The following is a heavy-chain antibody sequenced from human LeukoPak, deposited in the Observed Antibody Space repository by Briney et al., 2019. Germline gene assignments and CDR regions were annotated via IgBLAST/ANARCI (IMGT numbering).Heavy chain of an antibody. Sequence: PSETLSLTCAVYGGSFSGYYWSWIRQPPGKGLEWIGEINHSGSTNYNPSLKSRVTISVDTSKNQFSLKLSSVTAADTAVYYCARGEKDRSQPLLYSYYFDYWGQGTLVTVSS. J-gene: IGHJ4*02. V-gene: IGHV4-34*01. CDR2: INHSGST. CDR1: GGSFSGYY. CDR3: ARGEKDRSQPLLYSYYFDY. D-gene: IGHD2-2*02.